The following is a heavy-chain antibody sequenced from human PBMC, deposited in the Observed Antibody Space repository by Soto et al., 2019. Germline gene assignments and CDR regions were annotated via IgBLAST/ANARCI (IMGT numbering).Heavy chain of an antibody. V-gene: IGHV3-33*01. Sequence: QVQLVESGGGVAQPGRSLRLSCAASGFTFSTYGMHWLRQAPGKGLEWVAVIWYDGSNKYYADSVKGRFTISRDNSKKTLYLHMNSLRGEDTAIYYCARAVGPFDYWGQGTLVTVSS. CDR3: ARAVGPFDY. CDR2: IWYDGSNK. CDR1: GFTFSTYG. J-gene: IGHJ4*02.